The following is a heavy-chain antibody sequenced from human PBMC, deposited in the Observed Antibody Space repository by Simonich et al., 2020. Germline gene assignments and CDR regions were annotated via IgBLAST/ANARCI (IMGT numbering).Heavy chain of an antibody. CDR3: ARWIAVAGTGAYGMDV. D-gene: IGHD6-19*01. Sequence: EVQLVVSGGGLVKPGGSLRLSCAASGFTFSSYSMNWVRQAPGKGLEWVSSISSSSSYIYYADSVKGRFTISRDNAKNSLYLQMNSLGAEDTAVYYCARWIAVAGTGAYGMDVWGQGTTVTVSS. CDR1: GFTFSSYS. V-gene: IGHV3-21*01. CDR2: ISSSSSYI. J-gene: IGHJ6*02.